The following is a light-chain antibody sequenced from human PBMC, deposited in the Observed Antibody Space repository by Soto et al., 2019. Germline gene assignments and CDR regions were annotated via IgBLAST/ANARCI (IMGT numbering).Light chain of an antibody. J-gene: IGKJ2*01. CDR2: DAS. CDR3: KLRSNFMYT. CDR1: QSVSNN. Sequence: EIVLTQSPATLSLSPGERATLSCRASQSVSNNLAWYQQKPGQAPRLLIYDASNRATGIPARFSGRGSGTDFTLTISTLEPEDFAVYFCKLRSNFMYTFGQGTQLE. V-gene: IGKV3-11*01.